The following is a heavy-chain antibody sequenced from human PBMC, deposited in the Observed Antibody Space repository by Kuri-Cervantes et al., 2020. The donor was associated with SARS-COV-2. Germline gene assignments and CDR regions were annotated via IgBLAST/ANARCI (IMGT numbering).Heavy chain of an antibody. CDR1: GYTFTGYY. V-gene: IGHV1-2*02. Sequence: ASVKVSCKASGYTFTGYYMHWVRQAPGQGLEWMGWINPNSGGTNYAQKLQGRVTMTTDTSISTAYMEVSSLRSADTAVYYCARGDCGSTGCYKSFGDAFDIWGQGTTVTVSS. D-gene: IGHD2-2*02. CDR2: INPNSGGT. J-gene: IGHJ3*02. CDR3: ARGDCGSTGCYKSFGDAFDI.